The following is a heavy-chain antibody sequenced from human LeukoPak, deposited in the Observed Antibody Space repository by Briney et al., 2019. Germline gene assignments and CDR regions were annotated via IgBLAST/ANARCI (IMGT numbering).Heavy chain of an antibody. CDR3: ARGKQLVRNNWFDP. CDR2: INPNSGGT. Sequence: MHWVRQAPGQXLEWMGWINPNSGGTNYAQKFQGRVTMTRDTSISTAYMELSRLRSDDTAVYYCARGKQLVRNNWFDPWGQGTLVTVSS. D-gene: IGHD6-13*01. J-gene: IGHJ5*02. V-gene: IGHV1-2*02.